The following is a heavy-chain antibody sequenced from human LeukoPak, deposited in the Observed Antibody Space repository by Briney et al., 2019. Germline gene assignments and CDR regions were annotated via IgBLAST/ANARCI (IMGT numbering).Heavy chain of an antibody. J-gene: IGHJ4*02. CDR3: ARHTPTRRNYYDSSGYHFDY. V-gene: IGHV4-34*01. CDR1: GGSFSGYY. D-gene: IGHD3-22*01. CDR2: INHSGST. Sequence: SETLSLTCAVYGGSFSGYYWSWIRQPPGKGLEWIGEINHSGSTNYNPSLKSRVTISVDTSKNQFSLKLSSVTAADTAVYYCARHTPTRRNYYDSSGYHFDYWGQGTLVTVSS.